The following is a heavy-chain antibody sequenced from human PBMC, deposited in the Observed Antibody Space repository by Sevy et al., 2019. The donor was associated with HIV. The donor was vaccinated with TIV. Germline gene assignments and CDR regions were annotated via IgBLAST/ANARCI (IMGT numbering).Heavy chain of an antibody. J-gene: IGHJ4*02. D-gene: IGHD2-15*01. CDR3: ARVTRQTEGGWFYFDY. Sequence: GGSLRLSCPVSGLTVSAYYMAWLRQAPGKGLEWVADVYVAGDSYYADSVQGRFTLSRDNYLNRMYLQMKSLRVEDTAVYYFARVTRQTEGGWFYFDYWSQGTLVTVSS. CDR2: VYVAGDS. CDR1: GLTVSAYY. V-gene: IGHV3-53*01.